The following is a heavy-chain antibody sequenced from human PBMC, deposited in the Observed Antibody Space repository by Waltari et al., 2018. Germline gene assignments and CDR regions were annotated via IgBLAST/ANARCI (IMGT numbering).Heavy chain of an antibody. J-gene: IGHJ4*02. CDR3: AWGTAVTTGDY. CDR1: GYSISSGYY. Sequence: QVQLQESGPGLVKPSETLSLTCAVSGYSISSGYYWGWIRQPPGKGLEWIGSIYHSGSTYYNPSLKSRVTISVDTSKNQFSLKLSSVTAADTAVYYCAWGTAVTTGDYWGQGTLVTVSS. CDR2: IYHSGST. V-gene: IGHV4-38-2*01. D-gene: IGHD4-17*01.